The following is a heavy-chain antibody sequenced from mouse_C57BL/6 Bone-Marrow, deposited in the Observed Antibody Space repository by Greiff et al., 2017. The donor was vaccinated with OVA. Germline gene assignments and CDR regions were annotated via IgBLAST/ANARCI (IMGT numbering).Heavy chain of an antibody. CDR2: IDPNSGGT. CDR1: GYTFTSYW. D-gene: IGHD2-4*01. V-gene: IGHV1-72*01. CDR3: ARCGGLRRYYAMDY. J-gene: IGHJ4*01. Sequence: QVQLQQPGAELVKPGASVKLSCKASGYTFTSYWMHWVKQRPGRGLEWIGRIDPNSGGTKYNEKFKSKATLTVDKPSSPAYMQLSSLTSEDSAVYYCARCGGLRRYYAMDYWGQGTSVTVSS.